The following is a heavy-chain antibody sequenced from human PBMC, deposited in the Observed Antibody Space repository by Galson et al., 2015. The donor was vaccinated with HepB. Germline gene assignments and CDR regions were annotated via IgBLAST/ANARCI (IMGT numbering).Heavy chain of an antibody. D-gene: IGHD3-16*01. Sequence: SVKVSCKASGYSFTGYYIHWVRQAPGQGLEWVGWINPNSGGTSYAQKFQGRVTMTRDTSISTAYMELSSLRSDDTAMYYCARAYSLVNWPYWYFDLWGRGTLVTVSS. CDR3: ARAYSLVNWPYWYFDL. CDR2: INPNSGGT. V-gene: IGHV1-2*02. J-gene: IGHJ2*01. CDR1: GYSFTGYY.